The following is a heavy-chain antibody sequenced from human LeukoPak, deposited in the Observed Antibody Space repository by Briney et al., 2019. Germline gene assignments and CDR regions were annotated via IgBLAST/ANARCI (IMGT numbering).Heavy chain of an antibody. CDR1: GFTFGDYA. V-gene: IGHV3-23*01. D-gene: IGHD2-2*01. J-gene: IGHJ4*02. CDR3: AKRYCSSTSCSFFDF. Sequence: GGSLRLSCTASGFTFGDYAMSWVRQAPGKGLEWVSAISGSGGSTYYADSVKGRFTISRDNSKNTLYLQMNSLRAEDTAVYYCAKRYCSSTSCSFFDFWGQGTLVTVSS. CDR2: ISGSGGST.